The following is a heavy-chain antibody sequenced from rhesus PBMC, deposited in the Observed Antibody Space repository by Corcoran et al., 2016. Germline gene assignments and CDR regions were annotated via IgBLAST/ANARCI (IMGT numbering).Heavy chain of an antibody. CDR1: GGSLSSSNW. CDR3: ARHGVAGTIVDY. CDR2: IDGGSGST. J-gene: IGHJ4*01. V-gene: IGHV4-65*01. Sequence: QVQLQESGPGLVTPSETLSLTCAVSGGSLSSSNWWSWIRQSPGQGLEWIGYIDGGSGSTSYNPSLKSRVTISTDTSKNQFSLNLSSVTAADNAVYYCARHGVAGTIVDYWGQGVLGTVSS. D-gene: IGHD1-20*01.